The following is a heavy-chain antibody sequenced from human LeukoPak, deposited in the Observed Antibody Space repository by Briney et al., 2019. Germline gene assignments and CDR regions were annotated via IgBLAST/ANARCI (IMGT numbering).Heavy chain of an antibody. CDR3: ARDIGYSYDVDAFDI. D-gene: IGHD5-18*01. CDR1: GFTFSSYW. Sequence: GGSLRLSCEASGFTFSSYWMSWVRQAPGKGLEWVANIKTDGSEKYYVDSVKGRFTISRDNAKNSLYLQMNSLRAEDTAVYYCARDIGYSYDVDAFDIWGQGTMVTVSS. CDR2: IKTDGSEK. J-gene: IGHJ3*02. V-gene: IGHV3-7*03.